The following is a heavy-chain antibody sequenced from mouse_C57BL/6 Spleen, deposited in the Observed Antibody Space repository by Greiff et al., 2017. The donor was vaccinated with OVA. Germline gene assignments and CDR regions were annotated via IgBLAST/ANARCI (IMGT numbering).Heavy chain of an antibody. D-gene: IGHD1-1*01. J-gene: IGHJ2*01. V-gene: IGHV1-81*01. CDR3: ARHYYGSSIYYFDY. CDR1: GYTFTSYG. CDR2: IYPRSGNT. Sequence: VKVVESGAELARPGASVKLSCKASGYTFTSYGISWVKQRTGQGLEWIGEIYPRSGNTYYNEKFKGKATLTADKSSSTAYMELRSLTSEDSAVYFCARHYYGSSIYYFDYWGQGTTLTVSS.